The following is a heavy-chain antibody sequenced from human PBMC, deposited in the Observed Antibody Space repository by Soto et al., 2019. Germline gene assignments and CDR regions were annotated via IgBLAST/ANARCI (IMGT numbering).Heavy chain of an antibody. CDR1: GGSISSSSYY. CDR2: IYYSGST. CDR3: ASLTNTVMAKY. V-gene: IGHV4-39*01. Sequence: QLQLQESGPGLVKPSETLSLTCTVSGGSISSSSYYWGWIRQPPGKGLEWIGSIYYSGSTYYNPSLKSRVTISVDTSKNQFSLKLSSVTAVDTAVYYCASLTNTVMAKYWGRGTLFTVSS. D-gene: IGHD5-18*01. J-gene: IGHJ4*02.